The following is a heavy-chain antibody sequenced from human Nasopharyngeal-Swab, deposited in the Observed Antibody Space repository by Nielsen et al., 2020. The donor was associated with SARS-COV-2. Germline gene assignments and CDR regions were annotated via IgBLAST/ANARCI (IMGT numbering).Heavy chain of an antibody. J-gene: IGHJ4*02. V-gene: IGHV5-51*01. D-gene: IGHD2-15*01. Sequence: GESLKISCKGSGYTFTSYWIGWVRQMPGKGLEWMGIIYPGDSDIKYSPPFQGQVTISADKSISTAYLQWSSLKASDTAMYYCARHDSCSGGFCYYFDYWGQGTLVTVSS. CDR1: GYTFTSYW. CDR3: ARHDSCSGGFCYYFDY. CDR2: IYPGDSDI.